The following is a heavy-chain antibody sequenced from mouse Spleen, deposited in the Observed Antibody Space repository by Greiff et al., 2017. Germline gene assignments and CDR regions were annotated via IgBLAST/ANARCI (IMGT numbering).Heavy chain of an antibody. Sequence: VQLKESGPELVKPGASVKMSCKASGYTFTSYYIHWVKQRPGQGLEWIGWIYPGDGSTKYNEKFKGKTTLTADKSSSTAYMLLSSLTSEDSAIYFCAREGYGKDAMDYWGQGTSVTVSS. CDR1: GYTFTSYY. CDR3: AREGYGKDAMDY. CDR2: IYPGDGST. V-gene: IGHV1S56*01. D-gene: IGHD2-10*02. J-gene: IGHJ4*01.